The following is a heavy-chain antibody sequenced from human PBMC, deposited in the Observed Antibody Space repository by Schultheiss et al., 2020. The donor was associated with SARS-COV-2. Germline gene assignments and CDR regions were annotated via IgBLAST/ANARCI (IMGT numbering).Heavy chain of an antibody. CDR1: GFTFSSYA. CDR2: ISSNGGST. CDR3: AKEADTIFGVVTHMDV. V-gene: IGHV3-64*04. J-gene: IGHJ6*03. D-gene: IGHD3-3*01. Sequence: GGSLRLSCSASGFTFSSYAMHWVRQAPGKGLEYVSAISSNGGSTYYADSVKGRFTISRDNSKNTLYLQMNSLRAEDTAVYYCAKEADTIFGVVTHMDVWGKGTTVTVSS.